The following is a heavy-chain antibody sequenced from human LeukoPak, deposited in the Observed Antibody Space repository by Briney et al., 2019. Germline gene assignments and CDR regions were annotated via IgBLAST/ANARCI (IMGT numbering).Heavy chain of an antibody. V-gene: IGHV4-34*01. CDR2: INHSGST. J-gene: IGHJ5*02. D-gene: IGHD6-19*01. CDR1: GGSFSGYY. CDR3: ARVPVAGTSWFDP. Sequence: SETLSLTCAVYGGSFSGYYWSWIRQAPGKGLEWIGEINHSGSTNYNPSLKSRVTISVDTSKNQFSLKLSSVTAADTAVYYCARVPVAGTSWFDPWGQGTLVTVSS.